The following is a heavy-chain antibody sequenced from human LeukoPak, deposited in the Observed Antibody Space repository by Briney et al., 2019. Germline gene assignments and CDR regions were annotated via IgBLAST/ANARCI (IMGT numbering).Heavy chain of an antibody. J-gene: IGHJ5*02. V-gene: IGHV4-4*09. CDR3: ARPSSSGIPNTSWFDP. Sequence: PSETLSLTCTVSGGSISSCYWSWIRQPPGKGLEWIGYIYTSGSTNYNPSLKSRVTISVDTSKNQFSLKLSSVPAADTAVYYRARPSSSGIPNTSWFDPWGQGTLVTVSS. CDR2: IYTSGST. CDR1: GGSISSCY. D-gene: IGHD5-18*01.